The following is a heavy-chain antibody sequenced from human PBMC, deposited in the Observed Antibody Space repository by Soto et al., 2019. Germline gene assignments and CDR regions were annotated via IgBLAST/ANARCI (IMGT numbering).Heavy chain of an antibody. V-gene: IGHV4-31*03. CDR2: IYYSGST. J-gene: IGHJ6*02. Sequence: PSETLSLTCTVSGGSISSGGYYWSWIRQHPGKGLEWIGYIYYSGSTYYNPSLKSRVTISVDTSKNQFSLKLSSVTAADTAVYYCARDAHTNRGITIFGVVSDYYYGMDVWGQGTTVTVSS. CDR3: ARDAHTNRGITIFGVVSDYYYGMDV. CDR1: GGSISSGGYY. D-gene: IGHD3-3*01.